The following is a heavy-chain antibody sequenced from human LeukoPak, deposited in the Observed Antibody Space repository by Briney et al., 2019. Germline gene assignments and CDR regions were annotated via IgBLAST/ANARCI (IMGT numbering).Heavy chain of an antibody. CDR2: ICGGGEKT. CDR1: GFTFSGYT. Sequence: GGSLRLSCAASGFTFSGYTMSWVRQAPGKGLEWVSAICGGGEKTYYADSVKGRFTISRDNSKGTLYLQMNSLGAEDSALYYCARDFYDSSGYYYDYWGQGTLVTVSS. CDR3: ARDFYDSSGYYYDY. J-gene: IGHJ4*02. D-gene: IGHD3-22*01. V-gene: IGHV3-23*01.